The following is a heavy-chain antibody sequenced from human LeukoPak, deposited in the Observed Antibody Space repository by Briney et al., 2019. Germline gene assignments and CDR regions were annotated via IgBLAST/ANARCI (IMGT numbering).Heavy chain of an antibody. D-gene: IGHD6-13*01. CDR1: GFTFSSYA. Sequence: HPGGSLRLSCAASGFTFSSYAMSWVRQAPGKGLEWVSAISGSGGSTYYADSVKGRFTISRDNSKNTVYLQMNSLRAEDTAVYYCARDLMGSSRGYWGQGTLVTVSS. CDR2: ISGSGGST. CDR3: ARDLMGSSRGY. J-gene: IGHJ4*02. V-gene: IGHV3-23*01.